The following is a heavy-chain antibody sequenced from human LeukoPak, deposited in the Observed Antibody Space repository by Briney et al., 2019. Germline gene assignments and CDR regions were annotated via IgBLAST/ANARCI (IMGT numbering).Heavy chain of an antibody. CDR1: GGSIISGGSY. Sequence: PSETLSLTCNVSGGSIISGGSYWGWIRQPPRRGLEWIGSIFYSGITYYNPSLKSRVTISVDTSKNQFSLRLSSVTAADTAVYFCSRRDCSHSSCLYWYFDLWGRGTLLTVSS. D-gene: IGHD6-13*01. J-gene: IGHJ2*01. V-gene: IGHV4-39*07. CDR3: SRRDCSHSSCLYWYFDL. CDR2: IFYSGIT.